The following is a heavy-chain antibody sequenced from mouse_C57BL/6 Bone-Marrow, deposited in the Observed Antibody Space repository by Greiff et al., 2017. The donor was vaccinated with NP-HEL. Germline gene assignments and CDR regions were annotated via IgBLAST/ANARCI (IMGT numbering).Heavy chain of an antibody. CDR3: TTGDYDSWFAY. D-gene: IGHD2-4*01. CDR2: LDPENGDT. V-gene: IGHV14-4*01. CDR1: GFNIKDDY. J-gene: IGHJ3*01. Sequence: EVQLQQSGAELVRPGASVKLSCTASGFNIKDDYMHWVKQRPEQGLEWIGWLDPENGDTEYASKFQGKATITADTSSNTAYLQLSSLTSEDTAVYYCTTGDYDSWFAYWGQGTLVTVSA.